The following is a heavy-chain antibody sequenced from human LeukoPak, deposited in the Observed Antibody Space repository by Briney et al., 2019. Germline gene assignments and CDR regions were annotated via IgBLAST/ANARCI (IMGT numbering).Heavy chain of an antibody. J-gene: IGHJ4*02. V-gene: IGHV1-46*01. D-gene: IGHD6-6*01. CDR1: GYTFTSYY. Sequence: ASVKVSCKASGYTFTSYYMHWVRQAPGQGLEWTGIINPSGGSTSYAQKFQGRVTMTRDTSTSTVYMELSSLRSEDTAVYYCAAFSSSSVGFDYWGQGTLVTVSS. CDR2: INPSGGST. CDR3: AAFSSSSVGFDY.